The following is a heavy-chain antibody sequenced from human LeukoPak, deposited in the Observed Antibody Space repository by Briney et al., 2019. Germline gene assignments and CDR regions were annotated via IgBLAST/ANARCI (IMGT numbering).Heavy chain of an antibody. D-gene: IGHD1-26*01. CDR2: INHSGST. Sequence: TSETLSLTCTVSGGSISSYYWSWIRQPPGKGLEWIGEINHSGSTNYNPSLKSRVTISVDTSKNQFSLKLSSVTAADTAVYYCARVLYSGYLDYWGQGTLVTVSS. V-gene: IGHV4-34*01. J-gene: IGHJ4*02. CDR3: ARVLYSGYLDY. CDR1: GGSISSYY.